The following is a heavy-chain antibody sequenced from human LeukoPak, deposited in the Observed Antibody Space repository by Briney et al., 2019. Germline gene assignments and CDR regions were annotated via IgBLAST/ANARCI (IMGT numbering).Heavy chain of an antibody. V-gene: IGHV3-66*01. D-gene: IGHD6-19*01. J-gene: IGHJ4*02. CDR3: ARGSRIAVAGLFDY. CDR1: GFTVSSNY. CDR2: IYSGGST. Sequence: PGGSLRLSCAASGFTVSSNYMSWVRQAPGKGLEWVSVIYSGGSTYYADSVKGRFTISRDNSKNTLYLQMNSLRAEDTAVYYCARGSRIAVAGLFDYWGQGTLVTVSS.